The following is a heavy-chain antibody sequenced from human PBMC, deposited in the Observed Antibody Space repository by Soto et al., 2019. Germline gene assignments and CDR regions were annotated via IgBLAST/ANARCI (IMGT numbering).Heavy chain of an antibody. Sequence: ASVKVSCKASGYTFTSYGISWVRQAPGQGLEWMGWISAYNGNTNYAQKLQGRVTMTTDTSTSTAYMELRSLRSDDTAVYYCAISSIEIAVPGTNDYWGPGTLVTVSS. D-gene: IGHD6-19*01. CDR1: GYTFTSYG. V-gene: IGHV1-18*01. CDR2: ISAYNGNT. J-gene: IGHJ4*02. CDR3: AISSIEIAVPGTNDY.